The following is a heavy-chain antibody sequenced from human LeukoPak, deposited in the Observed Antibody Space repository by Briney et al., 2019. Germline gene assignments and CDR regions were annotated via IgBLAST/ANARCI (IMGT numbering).Heavy chain of an antibody. CDR2: ITYDGSNK. Sequence: GRSLRLSCAASGFTFSSYAMHWVRQAPGKGLEWVAVITYDGSNKYYADSVKGRFTISRDNSKNTLYLQMNSLRAEDTAVYYCARVDSDTAIVGYFDYWGQGTLVTVSS. CDR1: GFTFSSYA. J-gene: IGHJ4*02. V-gene: IGHV3-30*04. D-gene: IGHD5-18*01. CDR3: ARVDSDTAIVGYFDY.